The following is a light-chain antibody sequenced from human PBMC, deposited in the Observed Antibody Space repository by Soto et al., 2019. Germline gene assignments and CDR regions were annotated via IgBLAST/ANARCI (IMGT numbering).Light chain of an antibody. Sequence: EIVLTQSPGTLSLSPGERATLSCRASQTITPTFLAWYQQKPGQAPRLLIYGASNRATGIPARFSGSGSGTDLTLTISSLEPEDFAVYYCQQRTKWRTFGQGTKVDIK. V-gene: IGKV3-11*01. J-gene: IGKJ1*01. CDR1: QTITPTF. CDR3: QQRTKWRT. CDR2: GAS.